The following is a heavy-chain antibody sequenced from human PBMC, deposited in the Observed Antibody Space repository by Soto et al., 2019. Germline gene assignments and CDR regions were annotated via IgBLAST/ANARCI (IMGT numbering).Heavy chain of an antibody. D-gene: IGHD2-2*01. J-gene: IGHJ4*02. CDR2: IYYSGST. Sequence: SETLSLTCTVSGGSISSGGYYWSWIRQHPGKGLEWIGYIYYSGSTYYNPSLKSRVTISVDTSKNQFSLKLSSVTAADTAVYYCAREGEYCSSTSCYEERVDYWGQGTLVTVSS. CDR3: AREGEYCSSTSCYEERVDY. V-gene: IGHV4-31*03. CDR1: GGSISSGGYY.